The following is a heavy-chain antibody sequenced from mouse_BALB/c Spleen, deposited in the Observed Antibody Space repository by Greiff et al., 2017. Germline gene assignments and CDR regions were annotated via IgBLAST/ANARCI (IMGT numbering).Heavy chain of an antibody. CDR1: GFSLTSYG. J-gene: IGHJ3*01. Sequence: VQLQQSGPGLVQPSQSLSITCTVSGFSLTSYGVHWVRQSPGKGLEWLGVIWSGGSTDYNAAFISSLSISKDNSKSQVFFKMNSLQANDTAIYYCARGGLRRSAWFAYWGQGTLVTVSA. V-gene: IGHV2-2*02. D-gene: IGHD2-4*01. CDR3: ARGGLRRSAWFAY. CDR2: IWSGGST.